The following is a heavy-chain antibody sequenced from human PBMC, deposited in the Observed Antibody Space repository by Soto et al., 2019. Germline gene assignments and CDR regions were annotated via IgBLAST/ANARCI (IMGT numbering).Heavy chain of an antibody. CDR2: INSDGSST. CDR3: ARVEYSGSYRCDY. V-gene: IGHV3-74*01. D-gene: IGHD1-26*01. CDR1: GFAFSSYW. J-gene: IGHJ4*02. Sequence: GXPMRLSCSASGFAFSSYWMHWVSHAPGKGLVWVSRINSDGSSTSYADSVKGRFTISRDNAKNTLYLQMNSLRAEDTAGYYCARVEYSGSYRCDYWGQGTRVTGSS.